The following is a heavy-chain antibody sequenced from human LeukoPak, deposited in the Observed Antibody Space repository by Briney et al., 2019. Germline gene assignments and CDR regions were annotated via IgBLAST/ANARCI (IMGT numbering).Heavy chain of an antibody. CDR2: INHSGST. CDR3: ARGTRRWGPGAFDI. J-gene: IGHJ3*02. Sequence: SQTLSLTCTVSGGSISSGSDYWSWIRQPAGKGLEWIGEINHSGSTNYNPSLKSRVTISVDTSKNQFSLKLSSVTAADTAVYYCARGTRRWGPGAFDIWGQGTMVTVSS. CDR1: GGSISSGSDY. V-gene: IGHV4-61*09. D-gene: IGHD3-16*01.